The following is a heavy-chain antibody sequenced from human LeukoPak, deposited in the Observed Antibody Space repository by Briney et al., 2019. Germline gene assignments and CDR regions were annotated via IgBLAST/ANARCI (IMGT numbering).Heavy chain of an antibody. CDR2: IRYDGSNK. CDR3: ASAYCSSTSCYSDAFDI. CDR1: GFTFSSYG. J-gene: IGHJ3*02. V-gene: IGHV3-30*02. D-gene: IGHD2-2*01. Sequence: GGSLRLSCAASGFTFSSYGMHWVRQAPGKGLEWVAFIRYDGSNKYYADSVKGRFTISRDNSKNTLYLQMNSLRAEDTAVYYCASAYCSSTSCYSDAFDIWGQGTMVTVSS.